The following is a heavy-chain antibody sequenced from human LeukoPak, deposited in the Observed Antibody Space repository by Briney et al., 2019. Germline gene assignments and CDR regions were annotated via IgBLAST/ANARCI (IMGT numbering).Heavy chain of an antibody. CDR2: INQDGSEK. D-gene: IGHD3-10*01. Sequence: PGGSLRLSCAASEFSVSNYSMTWVRQAPGKALEWVANINQDGSEKYYVDSVKGRFTISRDNAKKSLWLQMNSLRAEDTAVYYCAKQGVTLVRGILSYGMDVWGQGTSVSVSS. CDR3: AKQGVTLVRGILSYGMDV. V-gene: IGHV3-7*01. CDR1: EFSVSNYS. J-gene: IGHJ6*02.